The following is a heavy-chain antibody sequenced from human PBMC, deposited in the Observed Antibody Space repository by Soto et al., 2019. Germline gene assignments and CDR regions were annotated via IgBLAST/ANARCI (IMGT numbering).Heavy chain of an antibody. CDR3: GRAYGYYFDY. V-gene: IGHV4-59*01. Sequence: SETLSLTCTVSGDSISSYYWSWIRQPPGKGLEWIGYIYYSGSTNYNPSLKSRVTISVDTSKNQFSLKLSSVTAADTAVYYCGRAYGYYFDYWGQGTLVTVS. CDR2: IYYSGST. CDR1: GDSISSYY. J-gene: IGHJ4*02. D-gene: IGHD3-10*01.